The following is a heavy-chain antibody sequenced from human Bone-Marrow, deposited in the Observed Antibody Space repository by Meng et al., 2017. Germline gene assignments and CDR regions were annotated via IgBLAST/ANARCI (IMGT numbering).Heavy chain of an antibody. CDR2: IYYSGST. J-gene: IGHJ4*02. CDR3: ARGCGYSSSWYPYYFDY. CDR1: AGSISSSSYY. D-gene: IGHD6-13*01. Sequence: ESLTLSCTLSAGSISSSSYYCGWLRQPPGKGLEWIGSIYYSGSTYYNPSLKSRVTISVDTSKNQFSLKLSSVTAADTAVYYCARGCGYSSSWYPYYFDYWGQGTLVTVSS. V-gene: IGHV4-39*07.